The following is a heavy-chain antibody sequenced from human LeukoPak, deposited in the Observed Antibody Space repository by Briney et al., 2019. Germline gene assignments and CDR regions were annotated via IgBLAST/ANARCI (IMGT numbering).Heavy chain of an antibody. J-gene: IGHJ4*02. D-gene: IGHD3-10*01. V-gene: IGHV3-23*01. Sequence: PGGSLRLSCAASGFTFSSYGMSWVRQAPGKGLEWVSAISGSGGSTYYADSVKGRFTISRDNSKNTLYLQMNSLRAEDTAVYYCAKGSTTYYYGSGSDYWGQGTLVTVPS. CDR1: GFTFSSYG. CDR2: ISGSGGST. CDR3: AKGSTTYYYGSGSDY.